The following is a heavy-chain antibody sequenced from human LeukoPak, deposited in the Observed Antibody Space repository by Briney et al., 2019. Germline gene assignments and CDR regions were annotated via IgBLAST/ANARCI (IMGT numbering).Heavy chain of an antibody. CDR1: GFSFNRYG. CDR2: IWYDGSNK. Sequence: GRSLRLSCAASGFSFNRYGMHWVRQAPGQGLELVAVIWYDGSNKYYGDSVKGRFTISRDNFRNTLYLEMNNLRVDDTALYYCAKGAGSGAVHCLDQWGQGTLVTVSS. D-gene: IGHD2-15*01. J-gene: IGHJ4*02. V-gene: IGHV3-33*06. CDR3: AKGAGSGAVHCLDQ.